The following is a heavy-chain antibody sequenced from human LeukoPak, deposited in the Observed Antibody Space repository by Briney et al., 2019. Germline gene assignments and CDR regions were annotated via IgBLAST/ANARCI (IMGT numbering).Heavy chain of an antibody. CDR3: ARDRPILGIAAGGFDP. V-gene: IGHV1-2*02. J-gene: IGHJ5*02. CDR1: GYTFTGYY. Sequence: GASVKVSCKASGYTFTGYYMHWVRQAPGQGLEWMGWINPNSGGTNYAQKFQGRVTMTRDTSISTAYMELSRLRSDDTAVYYCARDRPILGIAAGGFDPWGQGTLVTVSS. CDR2: INPNSGGT. D-gene: IGHD6-13*01.